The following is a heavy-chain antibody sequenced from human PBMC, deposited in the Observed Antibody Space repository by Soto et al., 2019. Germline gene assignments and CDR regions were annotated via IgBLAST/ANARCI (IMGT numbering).Heavy chain of an antibody. CDR3: AKDLRGITMMNPYDSRIGHYFDY. Sequence: PGGSLRLSCAASGFTFSSYAMSWVRQAPGKGLEWVSAISGSGGSTYYADSVKGRFTISRDNSKNTLYLQMNSLRAEDTAVYYCAKDLRGITMMNPYDSRIGHYFDYWGQGTLVTVSS. J-gene: IGHJ4*02. CDR2: ISGSGGST. CDR1: GFTFSSYA. V-gene: IGHV3-23*01. D-gene: IGHD3-22*01.